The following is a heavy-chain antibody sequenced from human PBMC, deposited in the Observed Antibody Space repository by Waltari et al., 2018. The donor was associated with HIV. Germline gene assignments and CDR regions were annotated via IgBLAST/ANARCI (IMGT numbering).Heavy chain of an antibody. CDR2: ISYRGRT. V-gene: IGHV4-59*01. D-gene: IGHD2-2*01. CDR3: ARFPGVPAANINWLDP. J-gene: IGHJ5*02. CDR1: GASISRYY. Sequence: QVQLQESGPGLVKPSETLSLTCTVSGASISRYYWSWIRQPPGKGLEWIGYISYRGRTNYNPSLKSRLTISLDTSKNQFSLKLSSVTAADTAVYYCARFPGVPAANINWLDPWGQGTLVTVSS.